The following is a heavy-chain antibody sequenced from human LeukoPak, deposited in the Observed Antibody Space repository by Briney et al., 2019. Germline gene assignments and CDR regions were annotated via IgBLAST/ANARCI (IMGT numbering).Heavy chain of an antibody. Sequence: PGGSLRPSCAASGFTFSSYEMNWVRQAPGKGLEWVSYISSSGSTIYYADSVKGRFTISRDNAKNSLYLQMNSLRAEDTAVYYCARDPADYDILTGYYKTRYFDYWGQGTLVTVSS. CDR3: ARDPADYDILTGYYKTRYFDY. D-gene: IGHD3-9*01. CDR2: ISSSGSTI. V-gene: IGHV3-48*03. J-gene: IGHJ4*02. CDR1: GFTFSSYE.